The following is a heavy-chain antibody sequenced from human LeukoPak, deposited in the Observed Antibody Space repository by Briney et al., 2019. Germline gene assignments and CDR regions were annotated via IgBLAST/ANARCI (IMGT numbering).Heavy chain of an antibody. CDR1: GFTFSSYS. J-gene: IGHJ6*03. V-gene: IGHV3-21*04. D-gene: IGHD6-13*01. Sequence: GGSLRLSCAASGFTFSSYSMNWVRQAPGKGLEWVSSISSSSSYIYYADSVKGRFTISRDNAKNSLYLQMNSLRAEDTALYYCAREVEQHLARDYYYFYMDVWGKGTTVTVSS. CDR2: ISSSSSYI. CDR3: AREVEQHLARDYYYFYMDV.